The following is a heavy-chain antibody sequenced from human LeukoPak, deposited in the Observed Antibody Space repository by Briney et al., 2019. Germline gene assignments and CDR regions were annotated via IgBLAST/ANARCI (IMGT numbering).Heavy chain of an antibody. V-gene: IGHV1-8*03. CDR1: GYTFTIYD. CDR2: MNPNSGNT. J-gene: IGHJ4*02. CDR3: ARTDQDYYDSAGFDY. D-gene: IGHD3-22*01. Sequence: ASVKVSCKASGYTFTIYDINWVRQATGQGLEWMGWMNPNSGNTGYAQKFQGRVTITRNTSISTAYMELSSLRSEDTAVYYCARTDQDYYDSAGFDYWGQGTLVTVSS.